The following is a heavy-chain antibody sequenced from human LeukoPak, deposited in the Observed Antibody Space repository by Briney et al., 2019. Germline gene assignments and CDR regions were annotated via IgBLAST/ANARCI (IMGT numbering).Heavy chain of an antibody. J-gene: IGHJ4*02. CDR2: INPNSGGT. CDR3: ARGRGYSYGYGSSGYPGDY. D-gene: IGHD5-18*01. V-gene: IGHV1-2*02. Sequence: ASVKVSCKASGYTFTGYYMHWVRQAPGQGLEWMGWINPNSGGTNYAQKFQGRVTMTRDTSISTAYMGLSRLRSDDTAVYYCARGRGYSYGYGSSGYPGDYWGQGTLVTVSS. CDR1: GYTFTGYY.